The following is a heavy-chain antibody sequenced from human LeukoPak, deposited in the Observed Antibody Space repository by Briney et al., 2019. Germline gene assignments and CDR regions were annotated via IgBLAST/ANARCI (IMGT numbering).Heavy chain of an antibody. J-gene: IGHJ3*02. Sequence: GGSLRLSCAASGFIFKYWMTWVRQAPGKGLEWVANIKRDGSVIHYVDSVKGRFTISRDNAKNSLYLQMDSLRAEDTAVYYCARDFNPSCGDNCYLDAFDIWGQGTMATVSS. V-gene: IGHV3-7*01. CDR3: ARDFNPSCGDNCYLDAFDI. CDR2: IKRDGSVI. CDR1: GFIFKYW. D-gene: IGHD2-21*01.